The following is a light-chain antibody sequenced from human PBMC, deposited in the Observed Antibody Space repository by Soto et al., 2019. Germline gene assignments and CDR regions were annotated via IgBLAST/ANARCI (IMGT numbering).Light chain of an antibody. V-gene: IGLV1-51*01. Sequence: QSVLTQPPSVSAASGQKVTISSSGSSSNIGNNYVSWYQQLPGTAPKLLIYDNNKRPSGIPDRFSGSKSGTSATLGITGLQTGDEADYYCATWDSSLSAVVFGGGTKLTVL. J-gene: IGLJ2*01. CDR2: DNN. CDR1: SSNIGNNY. CDR3: ATWDSSLSAVV.